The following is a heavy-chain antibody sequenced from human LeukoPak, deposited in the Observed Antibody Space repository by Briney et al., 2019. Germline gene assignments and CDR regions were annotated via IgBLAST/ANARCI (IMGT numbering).Heavy chain of an antibody. V-gene: IGHV1-3*01. CDR2: INAGNGNT. CDR1: GYTFTSYA. CDR3: ARVGRSSVLLAPLLYYYYGMDV. Sequence: ASVKVSCKASGYTFTSYAMHWVRQAPGQRLEWMGWINAGNGNTKYSQKFQGRVTITRDTSASTAYMELSSLRSEDTAVYYCARVGRSSVLLAPLLYYYYGMDVWGQGTTVTVSS. D-gene: IGHD6-6*01. J-gene: IGHJ6*02.